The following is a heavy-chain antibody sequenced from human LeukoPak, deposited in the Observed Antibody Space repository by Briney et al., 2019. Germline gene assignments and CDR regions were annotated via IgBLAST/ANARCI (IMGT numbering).Heavy chain of an antibody. J-gene: IGHJ4*02. CDR2: ISAYNGNT. CDR3: AREGLEYSSSSPLDY. CDR1: GYTFISYG. D-gene: IGHD6-6*01. Sequence: ASVKVSCKASGYTFISYGISWVRQAPGQGLEWMGWISAYNGNTNYAQKLQGRVTMTTDTSTSTAYMELRSLRSDDTAVYYCAREGLEYSSSSPLDYWGQGTLVTVSS. V-gene: IGHV1-18*01.